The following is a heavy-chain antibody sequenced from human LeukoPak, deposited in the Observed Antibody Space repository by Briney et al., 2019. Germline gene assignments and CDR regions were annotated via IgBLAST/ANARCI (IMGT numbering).Heavy chain of an antibody. J-gene: IGHJ5*02. D-gene: IGHD3-10*01. CDR3: ARNPWGGSGSYYNVRFDWFDP. CDR1: GGSISSGGYY. CDR2: IYTSGST. V-gene: IGHV4-61*02. Sequence: SETLSLTCTVSGGSISSGGYYWSWIRQPAGKGLEWIGRIYTSGSTNYNPSLKSRVTISIDTSKNQFSLKLSSVTAADTAMYYCARNPWGGSGSYYNVRFDWFDPWGQGTLVTVSS.